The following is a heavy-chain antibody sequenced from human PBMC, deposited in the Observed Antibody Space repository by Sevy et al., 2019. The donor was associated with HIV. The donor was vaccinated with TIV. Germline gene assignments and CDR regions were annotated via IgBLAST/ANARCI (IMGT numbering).Heavy chain of an antibody. Sequence: ASVKVSCKASGYTFTGYYVHWVRQAPGQGLEWMGWSNPNTGGTNYAQNFQGRVTMTRDTSISTAYMELSRLGSDDTAVYYCARADGVVVVVPEDYYGMDVWGQGTTVTVSS. CDR3: ARADGVVVVVPEDYYGMDV. D-gene: IGHD2-15*01. V-gene: IGHV1-2*02. J-gene: IGHJ6*02. CDR1: GYTFTGYY. CDR2: SNPNTGGT.